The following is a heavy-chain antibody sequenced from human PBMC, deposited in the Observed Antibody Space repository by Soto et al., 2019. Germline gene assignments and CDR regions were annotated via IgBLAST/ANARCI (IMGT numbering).Heavy chain of an antibody. D-gene: IGHD3-16*01. Sequence: PGGSLRLSCAASGFTFSSHWMHWVRQVPGKGLVWVSRINSEGDSTHYADAVKGRFTISRDNAKNTLYLQMNSLRGEDTAVYYCVRGGNTLTYVLFSWGQGTLVTVSS. V-gene: IGHV3-74*01. CDR2: INSEGDST. CDR1: GFTFSSHW. J-gene: IGHJ5*02. CDR3: VRGGNTLTYVLFS.